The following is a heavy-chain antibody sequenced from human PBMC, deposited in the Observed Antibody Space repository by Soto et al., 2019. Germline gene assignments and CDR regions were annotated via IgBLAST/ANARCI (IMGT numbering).Heavy chain of an antibody. CDR2: IYYSGST. Sequence: QVQLQESGPGLVKPSQTLSLTCTVSGGSISSGGYYWSWIRQHPGKGLEWIGYIYYSGSTYYNPSLKSRVTISVDTSKNQISLKPSSVTAADTAVYYCARGAHDYGGNDYWGQGTLVTVSS. J-gene: IGHJ4*02. V-gene: IGHV4-31*03. D-gene: IGHD4-17*01. CDR1: GGSISSGGYY. CDR3: ARGAHDYGGNDY.